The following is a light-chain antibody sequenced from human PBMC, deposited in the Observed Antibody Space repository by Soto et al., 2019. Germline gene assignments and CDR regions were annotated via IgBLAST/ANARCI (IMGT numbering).Light chain of an antibody. V-gene: IGLV2-14*03. CDR1: SSDVGGYNF. J-gene: IGLJ1*01. CDR2: NVS. CDR3: SSYTTSTPTHV. Sequence: QSVLTQPASMSGSPGQSITISCTGTSSDVGGYNFVSWFQHHPGKAPKLIIYNVSNRPSGVSNRFSGYKSGNTASLTISGLQAEDEADFSCSSYTTSTPTHVFGTETKVTAL.